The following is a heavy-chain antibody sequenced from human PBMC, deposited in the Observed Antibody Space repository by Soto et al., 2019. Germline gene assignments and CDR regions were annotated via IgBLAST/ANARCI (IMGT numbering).Heavy chain of an antibody. D-gene: IGHD3-10*01. J-gene: IGHJ6*02. CDR1: GYTFTSYA. CDR3: ARGNYGSIYGMDV. CDR2: INAGNGNT. V-gene: IGHV1-3*01. Sequence: ASVKVSCKASGYTFTSYAMHWVRQAPGQRLEWMGWINAGNGNTKYSQKFQGRVTMTRNTSISTAYMELSSLSFEDTAVYYCARGNYGSIYGMDVWGQGTTVTV.